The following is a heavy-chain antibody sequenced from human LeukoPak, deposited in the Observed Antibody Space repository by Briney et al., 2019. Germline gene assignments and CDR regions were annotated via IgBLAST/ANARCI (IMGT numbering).Heavy chain of an antibody. V-gene: IGHV3-23*01. J-gene: IGHJ4*02. Sequence: GGSLRLSCAASGFPFNTYAMSWVRQAPGKGPEYISVIRPTGTNTYYASSVKGRFTISRDDSRTTVYLQMSSLRAEDTAIYYCAKLAFYETSAPLRDISFWGQGTLVTVSS. D-gene: IGHD3-3*02. CDR2: IRPTGTNT. CDR1: GFPFNTYA. CDR3: AKLAFYETSAPLRDISF.